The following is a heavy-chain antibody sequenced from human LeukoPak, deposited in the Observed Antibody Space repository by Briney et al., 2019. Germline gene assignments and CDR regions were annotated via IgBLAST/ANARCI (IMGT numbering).Heavy chain of an antibody. CDR3: ARALPYDFWSGYYTRFGGFRFDP. D-gene: IGHD3-3*01. J-gene: IGHJ5*02. CDR2: IYYSGST. CDR1: GGSISSYY. V-gene: IGHV4-59*01. Sequence: SETLSLTCTVSGGSISSYYWSWIRQPPGKGLEWIGYIYYSGSTNYNPSLKSRVTISVDTSKNQFSLKLSSVTAADTAVYHCARALPYDFWSGYYTRFGGFRFDPWGQGTLVTVSS.